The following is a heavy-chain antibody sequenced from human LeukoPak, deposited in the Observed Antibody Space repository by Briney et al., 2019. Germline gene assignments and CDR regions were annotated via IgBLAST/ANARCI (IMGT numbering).Heavy chain of an antibody. Sequence: GGSLRLSCAASGFTFSTYHMNWVRQAPGKGLEWVSSITSGGDYTYYADSVKGRFTTSRDNAKNSLSLQLSSLRAEDTAVYYCARGHYDILTASYKWTPDYWGQGTPVTVSS. J-gene: IGHJ4*02. CDR1: GFTFSTYH. D-gene: IGHD3-9*01. CDR3: ARGHYDILTASYKWTPDY. V-gene: IGHV3-21*06. CDR2: ITSGGDYT.